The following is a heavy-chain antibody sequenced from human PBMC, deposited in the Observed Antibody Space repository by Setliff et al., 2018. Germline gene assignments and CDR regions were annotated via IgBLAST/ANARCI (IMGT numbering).Heavy chain of an antibody. J-gene: IGHJ4*02. CDR3: ATNRGGDYFDY. D-gene: IGHD7-27*01. Sequence: GGSLRLSCAASGFTFSSYAMSWVRQAPGKGLEWVSAISGSGGTIYYADSVKGRFTISRDNAKNSLYLQMNSLRAEDTAVYYCATNRGGDYFDYWGQGTLVTVSS. CDR2: ISGSGGTI. CDR1: GFTFSSYA. V-gene: IGHV3-23*01.